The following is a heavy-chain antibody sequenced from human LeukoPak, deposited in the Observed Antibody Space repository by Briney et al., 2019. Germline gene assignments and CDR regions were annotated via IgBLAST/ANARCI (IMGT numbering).Heavy chain of an antibody. CDR3: AKDADDYVWGSYLH. CDR1: GFTFSSYG. V-gene: IGHV3-30*18. J-gene: IGHJ4*02. D-gene: IGHD3-16*02. Sequence: PGGSLRLSCAASGFTFSSYGMHWVRRAPGKGLEWVAVISYDGSNKYYADSVKGRFTISRDNSKNTLYLQMNSLRAEDTAVYYCAKDADDYVWGSYLHWGQGTLVTVSS. CDR2: ISYDGSNK.